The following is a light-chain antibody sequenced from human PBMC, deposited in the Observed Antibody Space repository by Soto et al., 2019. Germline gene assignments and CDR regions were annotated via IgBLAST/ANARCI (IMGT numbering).Light chain of an antibody. CDR1: SSNIESNY. CDR3: AAWDDNLSGFV. Sequence: QSVLTQTPSASGTPGQRVTISCSGSSSNIESNYVYWYQHLPGPTPKLLIYRNTQRPSGVPDRFSASKSGTSASLAISGLRSEDEADYYCAAWDDNLSGFVFGTGTKVTVL. J-gene: IGLJ1*01. CDR2: RNT. V-gene: IGLV1-47*01.